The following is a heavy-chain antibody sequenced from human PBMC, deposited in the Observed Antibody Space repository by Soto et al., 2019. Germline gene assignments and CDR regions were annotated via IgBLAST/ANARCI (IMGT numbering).Heavy chain of an antibody. CDR3: ARAPLFLGSSWPTDRGYYYYGMDV. D-gene: IGHD6-13*01. J-gene: IGHJ6*02. CDR2: INHSGST. CDR1: GGSFSGYY. Sequence: PSETLSLTCAVYGGSFSGYYWSWIRQPPGKGLEWIGEINHSGSTNYNPSLKSRVTISVDTSKNQFSLKLSSVTAADTAVYYCARAPLFLGSSWPTDRGYYYYGMDVWGQGTTVTVSS. V-gene: IGHV4-34*01.